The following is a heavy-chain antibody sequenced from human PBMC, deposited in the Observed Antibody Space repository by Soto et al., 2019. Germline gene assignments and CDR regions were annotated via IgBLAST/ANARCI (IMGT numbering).Heavy chain of an antibody. V-gene: IGHV3-74*01. CDR1: GFTFSSYW. J-gene: IGHJ5*02. D-gene: IGHD1-26*01. CDR3: ATVGTGSYNWFDP. Sequence: LRLSCAASGFTFSSYWMHWVRQAPGKGLVWVSRINSDGTRTNYADSVKGRFTISRDNAKNTLFLQMNGLRAEDTAVYYCATVGTGSYNWFDPWGQGTLVTVSS. CDR2: INSDGTRT.